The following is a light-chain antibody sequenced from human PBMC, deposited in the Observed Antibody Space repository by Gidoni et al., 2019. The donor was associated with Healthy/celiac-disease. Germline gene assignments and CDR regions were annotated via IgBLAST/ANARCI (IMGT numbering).Light chain of an antibody. CDR3: QKYNSAPPG. V-gene: IGKV1-27*01. CDR2: AAS. Sequence: IQMTKSPSSLSASVGDRVTITCRARQGISNYLAWYQQKPGKFPKLLIYAASTLQSGVPSRFSGSGSGTDFTLTISSLQPEDVATYYCQKYNSAPPGIGPGTKVEIK. CDR1: QGISNY. J-gene: IGKJ3*01.